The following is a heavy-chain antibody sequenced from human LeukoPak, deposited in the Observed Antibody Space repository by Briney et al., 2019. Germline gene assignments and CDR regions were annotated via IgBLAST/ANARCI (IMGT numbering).Heavy chain of an antibody. D-gene: IGHD3-10*01. CDR2: ISSSGSTM. J-gene: IGHJ4*02. CDR3: ARRGPMGFYYGAGSSYFDY. CDR1: GFTFSSYE. Sequence: GGSLRLSCAASGFTFSSYEMNWVRQAPGKGLEWVSYISSSGSTMYFADSVKGRFTISRDNAKNSLYLQMNSLRAEDTAVYYCARRGPMGFYYGAGSSYFDYWGQGTLVTVSS. V-gene: IGHV3-48*03.